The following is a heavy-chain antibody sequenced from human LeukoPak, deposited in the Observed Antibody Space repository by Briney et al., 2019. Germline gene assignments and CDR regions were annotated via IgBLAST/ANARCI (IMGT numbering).Heavy chain of an antibody. CDR1: GFTFSSYA. CDR2: ISGSGGCT. V-gene: IGHV3-23*01. CDR3: AKTGIDIAAAGVVNWFDP. Sequence: PGGSLRLSCAASGFTFSSYAMSWVRQAPGKGLEWVSAISGSGGCTYYADSVKGRFTISRDNSKNTLYQQMNSLRAEDTAVYYCAKTGIDIAAAGVVNWFDPWGQGTLVTVSS. D-gene: IGHD6-13*01. J-gene: IGHJ5*02.